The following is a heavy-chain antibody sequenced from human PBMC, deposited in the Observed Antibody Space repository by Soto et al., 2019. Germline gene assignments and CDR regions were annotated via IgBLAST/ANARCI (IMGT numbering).Heavy chain of an antibody. CDR1: GFTFSSYA. CDR3: AKRTVGWYFDL. J-gene: IGHJ2*01. V-gene: IGHV3-23*01. D-gene: IGHD4-17*01. Sequence: EVQLLESGGGLVQPGGSLRLSCAASGFTFSSYAMHWVRQAPGKGLEWVSVISGSGGSTYYADAVKGRFTISRDNSKNTPYLQMNSLRAEDTAVYYCAKRTVGWYFDLWGRGTLVTVS. CDR2: ISGSGGST.